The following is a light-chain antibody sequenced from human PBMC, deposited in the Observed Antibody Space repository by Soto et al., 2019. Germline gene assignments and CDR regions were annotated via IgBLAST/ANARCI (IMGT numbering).Light chain of an antibody. CDR2: GAS. CDR1: QSVSSNY. V-gene: IGKV3-20*01. J-gene: IGKJ4*01. CDR3: QLYGRSPPLI. Sequence: EIVLTQSPGTLSLSPGERATLSCRASQSVSSNYLAWYQQKPGQAPRLLIYGASTRATGIPDRISGSGSGTDSTLTLSRLKPEDFAVYYCQLYGRSPPLIFGGGTKVEIK.